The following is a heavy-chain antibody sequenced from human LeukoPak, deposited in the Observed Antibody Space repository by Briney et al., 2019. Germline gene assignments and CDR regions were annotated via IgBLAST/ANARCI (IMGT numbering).Heavy chain of an antibody. J-gene: IGHJ6*03. CDR2: VSYRGDT. V-gene: IGHV4-39*07. CDR3: ARDQGWFGEDGYYYYMDV. Sequence: SETLSLTCAVSGGSISINDYFWAWIRQSPGKGLEWIGSVSYRGDTYYNPSLQSRVTISVDTPKNQFSLRLNSVTAADTAVYYCARDQGWFGEDGYYYYMDVWGKGTTVTISS. CDR1: GGSISINDYF. D-gene: IGHD3-10*01.